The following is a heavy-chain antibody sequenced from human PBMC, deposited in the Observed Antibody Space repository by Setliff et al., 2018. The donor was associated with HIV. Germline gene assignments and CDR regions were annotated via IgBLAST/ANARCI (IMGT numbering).Heavy chain of an antibody. J-gene: IGHJ6*04. CDR1: GPTFSNSD. D-gene: IGHD3-10*01. CDR3: ASGKGVGGVVITDGLDV. V-gene: IGHV1-8*02. Sequence: GASVKVSCKPSGPTFSNSDIHWVRRATGQGLEWMGWMNPNSGVTGYALKFHDRVTMTRDTSISTAYLELRTLTSEDTAVYHCASGKGVGGVVITDGLDVWGKGTTVTVSS. CDR2: MNPNSGVT.